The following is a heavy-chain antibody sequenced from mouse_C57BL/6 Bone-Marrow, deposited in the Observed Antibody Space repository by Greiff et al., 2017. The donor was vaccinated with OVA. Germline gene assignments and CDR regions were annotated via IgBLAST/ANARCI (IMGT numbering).Heavy chain of an antibody. CDR2: ISSGSSTI. CDR1: GYTFTDYG. Sequence: DVQLVESGGGLVKPGGSLKLSCAASGYTFTDYGMHWVRQAPEKGLEWVAYISSGSSTIYYADTVKGRFTISRDNAKNTLFLQMTSLRSEDTAMYYCARQRFVDYWGQGTTLTVSS. CDR3: ARQRFVDY. D-gene: IGHD1-1*01. J-gene: IGHJ2*01. V-gene: IGHV5-17*01.